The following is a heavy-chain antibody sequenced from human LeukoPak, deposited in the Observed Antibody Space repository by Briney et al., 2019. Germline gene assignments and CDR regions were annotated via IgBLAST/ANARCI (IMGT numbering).Heavy chain of an antibody. CDR2: IKPDGSQQ. CDR3: ARDSGNFFVDF. D-gene: IGHD1-7*01. J-gene: IGHJ4*02. V-gene: IGHV3-7*01. CDR1: GFTFSTYW. Sequence: AGGSLRLSCAASGFTFSTYWMTWVRPPPGEGRVWVANIKPDGSQQFCVGSVKGRFTTSRDNAKKSLYLQMTSLGAEDTAVYCCARDSGNFFVDFWGQGTLVTVSA.